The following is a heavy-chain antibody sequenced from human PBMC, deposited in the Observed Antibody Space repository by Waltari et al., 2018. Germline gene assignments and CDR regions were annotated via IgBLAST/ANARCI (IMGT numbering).Heavy chain of an antibody. J-gene: IGHJ6*02. D-gene: IGHD2-21*01. Sequence: QAQLVQSGAEVTKPGASVKISCKTSEYTFASSYVHWVRQAPGQGLEWMGIINPGGGSTIDAQRFQGRVTMTRDTSTSTVYMELSSLKSEDTAVYYCATDTGALWMDVWGQGTTVTVSS. V-gene: IGHV1-46*01. CDR2: INPGGGST. CDR1: EYTFASSY. CDR3: ATDTGALWMDV.